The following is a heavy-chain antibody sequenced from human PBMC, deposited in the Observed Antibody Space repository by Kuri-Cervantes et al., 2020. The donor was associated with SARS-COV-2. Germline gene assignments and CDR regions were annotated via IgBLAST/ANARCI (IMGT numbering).Heavy chain of an antibody. CDR1: GFTFSSYA. CDR2: VSGSGGST. Sequence: GESPKISRAASGFTFSSYAMSWVRQAPGKGPEWFSAVSGSGGSTYYADSAKGRFTIFRDNSKNTQYLQMNNLRAQDTAVYYFAKVITAGYSSGCSCDYWGQGTLVTVSS. D-gene: IGHD6-19*01. CDR3: AKVITAGYSSGCSCDY. V-gene: IGHV3-23*01. J-gene: IGHJ4*02.